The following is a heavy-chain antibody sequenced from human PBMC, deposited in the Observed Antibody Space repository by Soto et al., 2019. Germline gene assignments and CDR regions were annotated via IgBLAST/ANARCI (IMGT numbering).Heavy chain of an antibody. Sequence: SETLSLTCTVSGGSISSYYWSWIRQPPGKGLEWIGYIYYSGSTNYNPSLKSRVTISVDTSKNQFSLKLSSVTAADTAVYYCASFSDDSSGLDYWGQRTLVTVSS. D-gene: IGHD3-22*01. CDR1: GGSISSYY. CDR2: IYYSGST. J-gene: IGHJ4*02. V-gene: IGHV4-59*08. CDR3: ASFSDDSSGLDY.